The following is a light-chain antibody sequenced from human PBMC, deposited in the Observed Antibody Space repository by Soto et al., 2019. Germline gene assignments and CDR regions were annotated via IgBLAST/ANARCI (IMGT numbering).Light chain of an antibody. CDR1: QGISSA. CDR2: DAS. J-gene: IGKJ5*01. Sequence: AIQLTQSPSSLSAAVGDRVTITCRASQGISSALAWYQQKPGKAPKLLIYDASSLESGVPSRFSGSGSGTDFTLTISSLQPEDFATYYCQQFNNYPIPFGQGTRLEIK. V-gene: IGKV1D-13*01. CDR3: QQFNNYPIP.